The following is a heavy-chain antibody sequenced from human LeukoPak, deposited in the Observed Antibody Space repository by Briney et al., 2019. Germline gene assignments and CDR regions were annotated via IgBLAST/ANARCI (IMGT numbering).Heavy chain of an antibody. CDR1: DYTFTNDG. Sequence: SAKVSCKASDYTFTNDGISWVRQAPGQGLEWMGWIIPIFGTANYAQKFQGRVTITADESTSTAYMELSSLRSEDTAVYYCAREPYSNYIYNWFDPWGQGTLVTVSS. CDR3: AREPYSNYIYNWFDP. J-gene: IGHJ5*02. V-gene: IGHV1-69*13. CDR2: IIPIFGTA. D-gene: IGHD4-11*01.